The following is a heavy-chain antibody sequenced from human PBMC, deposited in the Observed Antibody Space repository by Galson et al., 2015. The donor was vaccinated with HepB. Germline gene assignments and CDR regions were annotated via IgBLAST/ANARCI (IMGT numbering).Heavy chain of an antibody. CDR1: GYTSTSYG. CDR2: ISAYNGNT. Sequence: SVKVSCKASGYTSTSYGISWVRQAPGQGLEWMGWISAYNGNTNYAQKLQGRVTMTTDTSTSTAYMELRSLRSDDTAVYYCASVTYCGGDCYDGPLDYWGQGTLVTVSS. V-gene: IGHV1-18*04. CDR3: ASVTYCGGDCYDGPLDY. J-gene: IGHJ4*02. D-gene: IGHD2-21*02.